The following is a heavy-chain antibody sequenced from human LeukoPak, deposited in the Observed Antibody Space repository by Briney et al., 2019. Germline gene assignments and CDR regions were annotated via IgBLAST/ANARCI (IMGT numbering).Heavy chain of an antibody. V-gene: IGHV4-31*03. Sequence: SETLSLTCTVSGGSIISGGYYWSWIRQHPGKGLEWIGYIYYSGSTYYNPSLKSRVTISVDTSKNQFSLKLSSVTAADTAVYYCATERTGYDFIFWGQGTLVTVSS. CDR2: IYYSGST. CDR1: GGSIISGGYY. CDR3: ATERTGYDFIF. J-gene: IGHJ4*02. D-gene: IGHD5-12*01.